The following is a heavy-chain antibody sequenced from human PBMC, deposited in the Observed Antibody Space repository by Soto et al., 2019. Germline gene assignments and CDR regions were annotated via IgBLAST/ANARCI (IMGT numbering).Heavy chain of an antibody. V-gene: IGHV6-1*01. D-gene: IGHD5-12*01. CDR2: TYYKSRWFN. J-gene: IGHJ6*03. CDR1: GDSVSSNSAG. Sequence: PSPTLSLTCAISGDSVSSNSAGWNWVRQTPSRGLEWLGRTYYKSRWFNSYAVSVKSRITINPDTSQNQFSLHLDSVTPEDTAVYFCARGSWDDVSGHYYMDVWGKGTTVTVSS. CDR3: ARGSWDDVSGHYYMDV.